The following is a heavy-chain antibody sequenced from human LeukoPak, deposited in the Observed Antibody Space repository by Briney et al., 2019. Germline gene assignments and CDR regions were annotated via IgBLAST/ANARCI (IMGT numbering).Heavy chain of an antibody. CDR1: GYTFTGYY. D-gene: IGHD1-26*01. CDR3: ARNKLVGATHTYDAFDI. V-gene: IGHV1-2*02. J-gene: IGHJ3*02. CDR2: INPNSGGT. Sequence: ASVKVSCKASGYTFTGYYIHWVRQAPGQGLEWMGWINPNSGGTNYAQKFQGRVTMTRDTSISTAYMELSRLRSDDTAVYYCARNKLVGATHTYDAFDIWGQGTMVTVSS.